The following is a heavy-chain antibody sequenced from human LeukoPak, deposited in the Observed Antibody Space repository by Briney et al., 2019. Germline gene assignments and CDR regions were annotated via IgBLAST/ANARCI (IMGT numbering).Heavy chain of an antibody. V-gene: IGHV3-15*01. Sequence: GGSLRLSCAASEFTFNKAWMSWVRQAPGKGLEWVSRIKSRADGGTTDYAAPVKGRFTISTDDSEDTLYLQMNSLKTEDTAVYYCTTGQRYALSAFDIWGQGTMVTVSS. CDR3: TTGQRYALSAFDI. CDR1: EFTFNKAW. J-gene: IGHJ3*02. CDR2: IKSRADGGTT. D-gene: IGHD3-9*01.